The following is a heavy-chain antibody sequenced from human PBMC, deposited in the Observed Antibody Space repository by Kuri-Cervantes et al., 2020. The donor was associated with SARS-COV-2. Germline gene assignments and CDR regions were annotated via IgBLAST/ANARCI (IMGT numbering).Heavy chain of an antibody. D-gene: IGHD1-26*01. V-gene: IGHV4-4*07. CDR2: IYTSGST. J-gene: IGHJ6*03. CDR1: GGSISSYY. CDR3: ARASMGSGSYYPYYYYMDV. Sequence: SETLSLTCTVSGGSISSYYWSWIRQPAGKGLEWIGRIYTSGSTNYNPSLKSRVTMSVDTSKNQFSLKLSSVTAADTAVYYCARASMGSGSYYPYYYYMDVWGKGTTVTVSS.